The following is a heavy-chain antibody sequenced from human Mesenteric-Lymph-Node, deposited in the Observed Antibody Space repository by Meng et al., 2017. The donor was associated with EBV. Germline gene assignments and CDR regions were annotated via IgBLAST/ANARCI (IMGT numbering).Heavy chain of an antibody. J-gene: IGHJ5*02. CDR3: ARYFDGWNGDRFNP. Sequence: QVQLGQSGAEVKKPGASVKVSCKVSGHTLTELSMHWVRQAPGKGLEWMGGFDFEDGETIYAQKFQGRVTMTEDTSTDIAYMELSSLRSEDTAVYYCARYFDGWNGDRFNPWGQGTLVTVSS. D-gene: IGHD3-9*01. CDR1: GHTLTELS. V-gene: IGHV1-24*01. CDR2: FDFEDGET.